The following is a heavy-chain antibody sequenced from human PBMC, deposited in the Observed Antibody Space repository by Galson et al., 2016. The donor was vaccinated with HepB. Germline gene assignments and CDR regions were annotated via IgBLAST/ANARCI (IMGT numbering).Heavy chain of an antibody. CDR1: GGSFNSYY. J-gene: IGHJ4*02. V-gene: IGHV4-34*01. CDR3: ARSHLGFSLRSHFKRPRIDF. D-gene: IGHD3-16*01. Sequence: SETLSLTCTVYGGSFNSYYWNWIRQPPGKGLEWIGEISHTGSTSYNPSLKSRVSISIDTSKYQFSLKLNSVTAADAAVYYCARSHLGFSLRSHFKRPRIDFWGQGTLVTVSS. CDR2: ISHTGST.